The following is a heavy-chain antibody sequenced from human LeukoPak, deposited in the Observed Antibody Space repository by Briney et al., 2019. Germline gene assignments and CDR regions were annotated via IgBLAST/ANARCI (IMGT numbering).Heavy chain of an antibody. CDR2: LSASGSET. Sequence: GGSLRLSCAASGFTFSDYYMSWIRQAPGKGLEWVSTLSASGSETYYADSVKGRFTISRDISTNTLFLQMNSLRADDTAVYYCAKGSTISWYSWGYWGQGTLVAVSS. CDR1: GFTFSDYY. J-gene: IGHJ4*02. CDR3: AKGSTISWYSWGY. V-gene: IGHV3-11*05. D-gene: IGHD6-13*01.